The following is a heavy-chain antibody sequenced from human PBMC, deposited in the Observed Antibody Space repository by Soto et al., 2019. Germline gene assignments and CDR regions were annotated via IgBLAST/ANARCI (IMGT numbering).Heavy chain of an antibody. CDR2: INPSGGST. J-gene: IGHJ6*02. Sequence: ASVKVSCKASGYTFTSYYMHWVRQAPGQGLEWMGIINPSGGSTSYAQKFQGRVTMTRDTSTSTVYVELSSLRSEDTAVYYCARERVDYDPQGDYYGMDVWGQGTTVTVSS. CDR3: ARERVDYDPQGDYYGMDV. V-gene: IGHV1-46*01. CDR1: GYTFTSYY. D-gene: IGHD4-17*01.